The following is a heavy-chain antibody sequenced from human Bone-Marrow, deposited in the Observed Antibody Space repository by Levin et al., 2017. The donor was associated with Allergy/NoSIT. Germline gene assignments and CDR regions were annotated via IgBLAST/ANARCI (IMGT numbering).Heavy chain of an antibody. J-gene: IGHJ4*02. CDR1: GFTVSNNY. Sequence: GGSLRLSCAPSGFTVSNNYMSWVRQAPGKGLEWVSLIYSGGSTLYADSVKGRFTISRDNSKNTLYLQMTSLRVEDTAVYYCATRAVAAPYWGQGALVTVSS. CDR2: IYSGGST. CDR3: ATRAVAAPY. V-gene: IGHV3-66*01. D-gene: IGHD6-19*01.